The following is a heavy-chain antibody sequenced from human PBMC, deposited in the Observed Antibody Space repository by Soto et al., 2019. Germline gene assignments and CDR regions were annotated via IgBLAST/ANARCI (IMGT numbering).Heavy chain of an antibody. J-gene: IGHJ4*02. Sequence: QVQLVESGGGVVQPGRSLRLSCAASGFTFSSYGMHWVRQAPGKGLEWVAVISYDGSNKYYADSVKGRFTISRDNSKNQLYLQMNSLRAEDTAVYYCAKGEGYSFGGDYWGQGTLVTVSS. D-gene: IGHD5-18*01. V-gene: IGHV3-30*18. CDR3: AKGEGYSFGGDY. CDR1: GFTFSSYG. CDR2: ISYDGSNK.